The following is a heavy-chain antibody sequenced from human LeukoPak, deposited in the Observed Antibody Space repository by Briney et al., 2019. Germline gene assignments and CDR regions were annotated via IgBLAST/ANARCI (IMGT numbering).Heavy chain of an antibody. V-gene: IGHV1-2*02. CDR2: INPDSGGT. J-gene: IGHJ4*02. CDR3: ARGDYGYYYPRFY. CDR1: GYTFTDYY. D-gene: IGHD3-22*01. Sequence: GASVKVSCKPSGYTFTDYYIHWVRQAPGQGLEWMGWINPDSGGTNYAQKFQGRVTMTRDTSIGTAYMELSRLRSDDTAVFYCARGDYGYYYPRFYWGQGTLVTVSS.